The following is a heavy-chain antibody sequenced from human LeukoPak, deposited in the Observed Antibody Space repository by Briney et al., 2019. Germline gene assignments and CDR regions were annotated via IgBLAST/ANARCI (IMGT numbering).Heavy chain of an antibody. D-gene: IGHD3-22*01. Sequence: GGSLRLSCKASGITFRIHGMFWVRQAPGKGLEWVASIRYDGSRQFYADSVKGRFTISRDNSKNTLYLQMNSLRAEDTAVYYCAKTGMDYDSSGYYYDWGQGTLVTVSS. CDR3: AKTGMDYDSSGYYYD. V-gene: IGHV3-30*02. CDR2: IRYDGSRQ. J-gene: IGHJ4*02. CDR1: GITFRIHG.